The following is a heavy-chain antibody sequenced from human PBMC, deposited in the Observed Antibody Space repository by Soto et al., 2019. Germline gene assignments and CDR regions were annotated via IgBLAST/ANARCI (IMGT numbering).Heavy chain of an antibody. V-gene: IGHV3-21*04. D-gene: IGHD3-22*01. CDR2: ITNRGTHT. Sequence: GGSLRLSCTASGFSFSSYTMNWVRQAPGKGLQWVASITNRGTHTYSADSVKGRFTISRDNDKNSLYLQMNNLRAEDTAVYYCAREAHGYYDSSGPAGYWGQGTLVTVSS. J-gene: IGHJ4*02. CDR1: GFSFSSYT. CDR3: AREAHGYYDSSGPAGY.